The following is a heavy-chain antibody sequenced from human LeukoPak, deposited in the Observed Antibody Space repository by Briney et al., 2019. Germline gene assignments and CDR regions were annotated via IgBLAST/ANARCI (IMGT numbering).Heavy chain of an antibody. CDR3: ATIPTDIVVVEFDP. V-gene: IGHV1-24*01. CDR2: FDPEDGET. Sequence: ASVKVSCEVSGYTLTELSMHWVRQAPGKGLEWMGGFDPEDGETIYAQKFQGRVTMTEDTSTDTAYMELSSLRSEDTAVYYCATIPTDIVVVEFDPWGQGTLVTVSS. J-gene: IGHJ5*02. D-gene: IGHD2-2*01. CDR1: GYTLTELS.